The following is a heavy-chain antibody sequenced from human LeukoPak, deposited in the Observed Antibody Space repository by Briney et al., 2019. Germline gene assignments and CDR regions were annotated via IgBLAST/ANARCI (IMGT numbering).Heavy chain of an antibody. Sequence: ASVKVSCKASGYTFTSYYMHWVRQAPGQGLEWMGIINPSGGSTSYAQKFQGRVTMTRDTSTSTAYMELSSLRSEDTAVYYCARDPLSYDSSGYLLYYYYGMDVWGQGTTVTVSS. J-gene: IGHJ6*02. CDR1: GYTFTSYY. V-gene: IGHV1-46*01. D-gene: IGHD3-22*01. CDR2: INPSGGST. CDR3: ARDPLSYDSSGYLLYYYYGMDV.